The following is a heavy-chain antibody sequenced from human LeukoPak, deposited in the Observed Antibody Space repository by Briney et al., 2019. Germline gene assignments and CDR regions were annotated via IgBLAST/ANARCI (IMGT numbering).Heavy chain of an antibody. Sequence: SVKVSCKASGGTFSSYAISWVRQAPGQGVEWMGRIIPILGIANYAQKFQGRVTITADKSTSTAYMELSSLRSEDTAVYYCAREGAGSSSAGSGYYYYYGMDVWGQGTTVTVSS. CDR2: IIPILGIA. CDR3: AREGAGSSSAGSGYYYYYGMDV. CDR1: GGTFSSYA. V-gene: IGHV1-69*04. D-gene: IGHD6-6*01. J-gene: IGHJ6*02.